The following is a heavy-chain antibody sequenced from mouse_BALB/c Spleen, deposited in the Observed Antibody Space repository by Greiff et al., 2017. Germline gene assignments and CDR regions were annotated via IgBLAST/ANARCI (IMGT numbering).Heavy chain of an antibody. CDR2: ISDGGSST. D-gene: IGHD1-1*01. J-gene: IGHJ4*01. Sequence: EVKLVESGGGLVKPGGSLKLSCAASGFTFSDYYMYWVRQTPEKRLEWVATISDGGSSTYYPDSVKGRFSISRDNAKINLYLQMSSLKSEDTAMYYCARDITTVVAYYAMDYWGQGTSVTVSS. CDR3: ARDITTVVAYYAMDY. V-gene: IGHV5-4*02. CDR1: GFTFSDYY.